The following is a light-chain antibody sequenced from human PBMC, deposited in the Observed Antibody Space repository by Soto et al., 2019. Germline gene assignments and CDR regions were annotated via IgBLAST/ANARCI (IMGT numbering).Light chain of an antibody. CDR1: KNDIGVYDF. V-gene: IGLV2-8*01. Sequence: QSALTQPPSASGSPGQSVTISCTGNKNDIGVYDFVSWYQHHPGKAPRLIIYEVVQRPSGVPDRFSGSKSGNTASLTVSGFQAADEGDYFCKSYAGSNTYVFGSGTKLTVL. CDR3: KSYAGSNTYV. CDR2: EVV. J-gene: IGLJ1*01.